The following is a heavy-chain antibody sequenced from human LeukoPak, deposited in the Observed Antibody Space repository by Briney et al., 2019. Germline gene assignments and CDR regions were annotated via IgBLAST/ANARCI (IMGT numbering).Heavy chain of an antibody. CDR2: IYYSGST. CDR1: GGSINNYY. V-gene: IGHV4-30-4*01. Sequence: PSETLSLTCTVSGGSINNYYWSWIRQPPGKGLEWIGYIYYSGSTYYNPSLKSRVTISVDTSKNQFSLKLSSVTAADTAVYYCARDSAVEYYDSSGYRVPGLQHWGQGTLVTVSS. J-gene: IGHJ1*01. D-gene: IGHD3-22*01. CDR3: ARDSAVEYYDSSGYRVPGLQH.